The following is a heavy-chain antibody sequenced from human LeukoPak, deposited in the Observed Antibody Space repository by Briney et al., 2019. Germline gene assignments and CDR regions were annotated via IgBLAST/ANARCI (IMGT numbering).Heavy chain of an antibody. D-gene: IGHD2/OR15-2a*01. CDR2: INHSGST. CDR3: AAFPKGDLSFYWFDP. Sequence: PSETLSLTCAVYGGSFSGYYWSWIRQPPGKGLEWIGEINHSGSTNYNPSLKSRVTISVDTSKNQFSLKLSSVTAADTAVYYCAAFPKGDLSFYWFDPWGQGTLVTVSS. CDR1: GGSFSGYY. J-gene: IGHJ5*02. V-gene: IGHV4-34*01.